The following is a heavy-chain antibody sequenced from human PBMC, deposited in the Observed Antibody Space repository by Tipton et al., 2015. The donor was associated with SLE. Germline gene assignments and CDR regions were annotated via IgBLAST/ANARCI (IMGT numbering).Heavy chain of an antibody. CDR1: GGSFSGYY. J-gene: IGHJ4*02. D-gene: IGHD5-24*01. CDR2: INHRGGT. CDR3: VRGYNYGPGYYFDY. V-gene: IGHV4-34*01. Sequence: TLSLTCAVYGGSFSGYYWSWFRPSPGKGLEWIAEINHRGGTYYNPSLKRRVTISVDTSKNQFSLRLSSVTAADTAVYYCVRGYNYGPGYYFDYWGRGTLVTVSS.